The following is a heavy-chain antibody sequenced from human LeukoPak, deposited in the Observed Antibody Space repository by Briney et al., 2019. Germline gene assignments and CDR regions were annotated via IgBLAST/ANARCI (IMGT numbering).Heavy chain of an antibody. CDR3: AKDLTYGEYAGGDAFDI. V-gene: IGHV3-11*01. Sequence: GGSLRLSCADSGITFSDYYMSWIRQAPGKGLEWVSYISSSGSTIYYADSVKGRFTISRDNAKNSLYLQMNSLRVEDTAVYYCAKDLTYGEYAGGDAFDIWGQGTMVTVSS. J-gene: IGHJ3*02. CDR1: GITFSDYY. D-gene: IGHD4-17*01. CDR2: ISSSGSTI.